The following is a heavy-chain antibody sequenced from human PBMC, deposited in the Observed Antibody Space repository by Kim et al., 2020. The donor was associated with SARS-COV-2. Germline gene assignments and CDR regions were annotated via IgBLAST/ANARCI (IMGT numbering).Heavy chain of an antibody. CDR3: ARIRPDSSGYYYYYYGMDV. V-gene: IGHV7-4-1*02. CDR2: INTNTGNP. Sequence: ASVKVSCKASGYTFTSYAMNWVRQAPGQGLEWMGWINTNTGNPTYAQGFTGRFVFSLDTSVSTAYLQISSLKAEHTAVYYCARIRPDSSGYYYYYYGMDVWGQGTTVTVSS. J-gene: IGHJ6*02. D-gene: IGHD3-22*01. CDR1: GYTFTSYA.